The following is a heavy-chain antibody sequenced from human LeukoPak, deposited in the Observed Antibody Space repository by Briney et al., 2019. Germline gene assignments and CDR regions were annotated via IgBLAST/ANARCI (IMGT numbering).Heavy chain of an antibody. V-gene: IGHV3-48*01. J-gene: IGHJ5*02. Sequence: PGGSLRLSCAASGFTFSNYNMNWVRQAPGKGLEWVSYISSTSTTIYYADSVKGRFTISRDNAKNSLYLQMNSLRAEDTAVYYCARGNVAVAGTTWFDPWGQGTLVTVSS. D-gene: IGHD6-19*01. CDR3: ARGNVAVAGTTWFDP. CDR2: ISSTSTTI. CDR1: GFTFSNYN.